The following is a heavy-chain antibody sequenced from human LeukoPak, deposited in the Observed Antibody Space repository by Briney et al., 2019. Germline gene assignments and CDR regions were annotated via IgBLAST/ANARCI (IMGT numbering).Heavy chain of an antibody. J-gene: IGHJ4*02. CDR3: AKEARQWLAKSFDY. Sequence: GGSLRLSCAASGLTFSSYAMHWVRQAPGKGLEWVAVISYDGSNKYYADSVKGRFTISRDNSKNTLYLQMNSLRAEDTAVYYCAKEARQWLAKSFDYWGQGTLVTVSS. V-gene: IGHV3-30*04. CDR2: ISYDGSNK. D-gene: IGHD6-19*01. CDR1: GLTFSSYA.